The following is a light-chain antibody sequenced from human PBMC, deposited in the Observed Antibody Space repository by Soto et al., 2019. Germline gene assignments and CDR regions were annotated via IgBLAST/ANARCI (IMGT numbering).Light chain of an antibody. V-gene: IGKV1-9*01. CDR1: QGISSY. CDR3: QHLNSYPPFT. J-gene: IGKJ3*01. Sequence: DIQLTQSPSFLSASVGDRVTITCRASQGISSYLAWYQQKPGKAPKLLIYAASTLQIGVPSRFSGSGSGTDFNLRINSLQPEYFATDYCQHLNSYPPFTFGPGTKVYIK. CDR2: AAS.